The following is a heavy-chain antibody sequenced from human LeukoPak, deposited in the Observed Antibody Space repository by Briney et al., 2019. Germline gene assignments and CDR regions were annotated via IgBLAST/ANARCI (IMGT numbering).Heavy chain of an antibody. CDR2: IYYSGST. CDR3: ARHVSAVYYFDY. V-gene: IGHV4-59*08. Sequence: PSETLSLTCTVSGGSISSYYWSWIRRPPGKGLEWIGYIYYSGSTNCNPSLKSRVTISVDTSKNQFSLKLSSVTAADTAVYYCARHVSAVYYFDYWGQGTLVTVSS. CDR1: GGSISSYY. J-gene: IGHJ4*02.